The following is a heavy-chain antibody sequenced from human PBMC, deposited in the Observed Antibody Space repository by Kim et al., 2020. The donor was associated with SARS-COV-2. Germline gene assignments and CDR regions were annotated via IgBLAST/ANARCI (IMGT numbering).Heavy chain of an antibody. Sequence: SETLSHTCTVSGGSISSSSYYWGWIRQPPGKGLEWIGSIYYSGSTYYNPSLKSRVTISVDTSKNQFSLKLSSVTAADTAVYYCARTEGSGWREYLYYFDYWGQGTLVTVSS. D-gene: IGHD6-19*01. J-gene: IGHJ4*02. CDR3: ARTEGSGWREYLYYFDY. CDR2: IYYSGST. V-gene: IGHV4-39*01. CDR1: GGSISSSSYY.